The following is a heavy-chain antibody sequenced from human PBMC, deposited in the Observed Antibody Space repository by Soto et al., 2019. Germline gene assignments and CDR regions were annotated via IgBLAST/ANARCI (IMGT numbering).Heavy chain of an antibody. D-gene: IGHD2-2*02. CDR1: GYTFTSYY. J-gene: IGHJ3*02. Sequence: ASVKVSCKASGYTFTSYYMHWVRQAPGQGLEWMGIINPSGGSTSYAQKFQGRVTMTRDTSTSTVYMELSSLRSEDTAVYYCAGYCSSTSCYTWAFDIWGQGTMVTVS. CDR3: AGYCSSTSCYTWAFDI. V-gene: IGHV1-46*01. CDR2: INPSGGST.